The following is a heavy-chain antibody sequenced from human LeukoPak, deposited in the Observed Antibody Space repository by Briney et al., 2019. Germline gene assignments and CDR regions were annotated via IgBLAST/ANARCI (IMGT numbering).Heavy chain of an antibody. Sequence: SETLSLTCAVSGGSLSSYYWSWIRQPPGKGLEWIGYIYYSGSTTYNPSLKSRVTISVDTSKNQFSLKLSSVTAADTAVYYCARAGEQWLVPYYYYGMDVWGQGTTVTVSS. D-gene: IGHD6-19*01. CDR3: ARAGEQWLVPYYYYGMDV. V-gene: IGHV4-59*01. CDR1: GGSLSSYY. CDR2: IYYSGST. J-gene: IGHJ6*02.